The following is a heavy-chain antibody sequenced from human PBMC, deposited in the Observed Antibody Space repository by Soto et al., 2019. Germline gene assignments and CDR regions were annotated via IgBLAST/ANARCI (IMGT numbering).Heavy chain of an antibody. J-gene: IGHJ6*02. V-gene: IGHV3-30-3*01. Sequence: GGSLRLSCAASGFTFSSYAMHWVRQAPGKGLEWVAVISYDGSNKYYADSVKGRFTISRDNSKNTLYLQMNSLRAEDTAVYYCASPYYDFWSGWYGMDVWGQGTTVTVSS. D-gene: IGHD3-3*01. CDR1: GFTFSSYA. CDR2: ISYDGSNK. CDR3: ASPYYDFWSGWYGMDV.